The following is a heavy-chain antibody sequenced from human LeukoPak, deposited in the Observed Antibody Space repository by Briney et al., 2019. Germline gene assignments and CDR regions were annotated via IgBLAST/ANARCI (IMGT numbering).Heavy chain of an antibody. CDR1: GGSFSGYY. D-gene: IGHD1-26*01. Sequence: SETLSLTCAVYGGSFSGYYWSWIRQPPGKGLEWIGEINHSGSTNYNPSLKSRVTISVDTSKNQFSLKLSSVTAADTAVYYCARGPRNGSYWHYYYYRDVWGKGTTVTVSS. V-gene: IGHV4-34*01. CDR3: ARGPRNGSYWHYYYYRDV. CDR2: INHSGST. J-gene: IGHJ6*03.